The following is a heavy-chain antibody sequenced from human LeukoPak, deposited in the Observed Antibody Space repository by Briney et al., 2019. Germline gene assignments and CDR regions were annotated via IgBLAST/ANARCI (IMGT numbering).Heavy chain of an antibody. V-gene: IGHV3-20*04. CDR3: AGSDTTGYSPREWDYWYFDL. J-gene: IGHJ2*01. CDR1: GFTFSSYW. Sequence: PGGSLRLSCVACGFTFSSYWMSWVRQAPGKGLERVSGINWNGGSTDYADSVKGRFTISRDNAKNSLYLQMNSLRAEDTAVYYCAGSDTTGYSPREWDYWYFDLWGRGTLVTVSS. D-gene: IGHD3-9*01. CDR2: INWNGGST.